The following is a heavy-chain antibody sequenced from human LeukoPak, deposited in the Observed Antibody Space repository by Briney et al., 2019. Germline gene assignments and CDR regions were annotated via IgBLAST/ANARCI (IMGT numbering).Heavy chain of an antibody. Sequence: PSETLSLTCTVSGGSISSYYWSWIRQPPGKGLEWIGYIYYSGSTNYNPSLKSRVTISVDTSENQFSLQLNSVTAADMAVYFCARRSIYWYFDFWGRGTLVTVSS. D-gene: IGHD3-10*01. V-gene: IGHV4-59*08. CDR2: IYYSGST. J-gene: IGHJ2*01. CDR3: ARRSIYWYFDF. CDR1: GGSISSYY.